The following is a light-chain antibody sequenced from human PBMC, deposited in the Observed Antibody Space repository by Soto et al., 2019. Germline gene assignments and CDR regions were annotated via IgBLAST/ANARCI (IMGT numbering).Light chain of an antibody. CDR1: QSVSFNY. CDR2: DAS. Sequence: EIVLTQSPGTLSLSPGERATLSCGASQSVSFNYLAWYQQKVGLAPRLLIYDASRRATGTPDRFSGSGSGTDFTLTISRLEPEDFAVYVCQQYGSSPDTFGQGTNLEIK. V-gene: IGKV3D-20*01. CDR3: QQYGSSPDT. J-gene: IGKJ2*01.